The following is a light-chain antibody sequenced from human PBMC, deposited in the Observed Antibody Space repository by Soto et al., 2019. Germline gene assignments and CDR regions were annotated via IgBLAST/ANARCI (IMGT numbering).Light chain of an antibody. J-gene: IGKJ5*01. CDR1: PSIGTY. V-gene: IGKV1-39*01. CDR3: QQSYVIPIT. CDR2: AAS. Sequence: DIQMTQSPSSLSASVGDRVTITCRASPSIGTYLNWYQHKVGKAPKLLIYAASSLQGGVPSRFSGSGSGTEFTLTINSLQPEDFATYFCQQSYVIPITFGQGTRLDIK.